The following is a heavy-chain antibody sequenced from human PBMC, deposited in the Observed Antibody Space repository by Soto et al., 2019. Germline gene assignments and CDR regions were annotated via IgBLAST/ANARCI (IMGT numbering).Heavy chain of an antibody. V-gene: IGHV4-34*01. J-gene: IGHJ3*02. D-gene: IGHD3-3*01. CDR3: ARGSYYDFWSGYYQGHAFDI. Sequence: PSETLSLTCAVYCGSFSGYYWSWIRQPPGKGLEWIGEINHSGSTNYNPSLKSRVTISVDTSKNQFSLKLSSVTAADTAVYYCARGSYYDFWSGYYQGHAFDIWGQGTMVTVSS. CDR2: INHSGST. CDR1: CGSFSGYY.